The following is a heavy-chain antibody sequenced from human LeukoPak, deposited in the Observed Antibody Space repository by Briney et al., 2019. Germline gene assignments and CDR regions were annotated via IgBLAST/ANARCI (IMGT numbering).Heavy chain of an antibody. J-gene: IGHJ4*02. V-gene: IGHV4-34*01. CDR3: ARRGRAVAGGKD. CDR2: INHSGST. Sequence: SETLSLTCAVYGGSFSGYYWSWIRQPPGKGLEWIGEINHSGSTNYNPSLKSRVTISVDTSKNQFSLKLSSVTAADTAVYYCARRGRAVAGGKDWGQGTLVTVSS. D-gene: IGHD6-19*01. CDR1: GGSFSGYY.